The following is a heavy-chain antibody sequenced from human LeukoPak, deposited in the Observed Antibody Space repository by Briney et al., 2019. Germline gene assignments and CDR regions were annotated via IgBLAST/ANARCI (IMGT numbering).Heavy chain of an antibody. CDR1: GGSISNYY. CDR2: IHYSGST. J-gene: IGHJ6*03. Sequence: SETLSLTCSVSGGSISNYYWSWIRQPPGKGLEWIGYIHYSGSTNYNRSLKSRVTISVDTSKNQFSLKLSSVTAADTAVYYCARVEEGYGSGRRENYYYYYMDVWGKGTTVTISS. D-gene: IGHD3-10*01. V-gene: IGHV4-59*01. CDR3: ARVEEGYGSGRRENYYYYYMDV.